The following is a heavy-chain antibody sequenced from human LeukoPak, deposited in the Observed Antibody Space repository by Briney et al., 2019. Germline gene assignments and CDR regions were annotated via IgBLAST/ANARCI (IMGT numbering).Heavy chain of an antibody. V-gene: IGHV4-34*01. D-gene: IGHD3-10*01. J-gene: IGHJ4*02. CDR3: ARGITMVRRALGY. CDR1: GGSFSGYY. Sequence: PSETLSLTCAVYGGSFSGYYWSWIRQPPGKGLEWIGEINHSGSTNYNPSLKSRVTISVDTSKNQFSLKLSSVTAAGTAVYYCARGITMVRRALGYWGQGTLVTVSS. CDR2: INHSGST.